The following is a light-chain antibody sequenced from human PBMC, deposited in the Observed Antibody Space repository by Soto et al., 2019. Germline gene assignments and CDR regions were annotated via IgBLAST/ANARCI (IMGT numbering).Light chain of an antibody. V-gene: IGKV1-5*03. J-gene: IGKJ1*01. Sequence: DIQMTQSPSTLSASVGDRVIIICRASQSISDYLAWYQQRPGEAPRLLISRASTLESGVPSRFNGSGSGTHFTLTITSLQPDDSATYYCQQYNSYSATFGQGT. CDR2: RAS. CDR1: QSISDY. CDR3: QQYNSYSAT.